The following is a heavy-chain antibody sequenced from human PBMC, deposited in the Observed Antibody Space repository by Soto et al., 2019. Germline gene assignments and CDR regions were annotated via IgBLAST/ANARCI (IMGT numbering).Heavy chain of an antibody. CDR2: IYHSGIT. Sequence: PSETLSLTCAVSGAPLSSSNWWTWVRQAPGKGLEWIGEIYHSGITNYNPSLKSRLTISLDKSKSQFSLKLNSVTAADTAVYYCARDSHALAYWGQGTLVTVSS. D-gene: IGHD2-2*01. V-gene: IGHV4-4*02. J-gene: IGHJ4*02. CDR3: ARDSHALAY. CDR1: GAPLSSSNW.